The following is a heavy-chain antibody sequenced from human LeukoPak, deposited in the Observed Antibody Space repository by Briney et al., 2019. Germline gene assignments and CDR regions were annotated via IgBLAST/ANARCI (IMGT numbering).Heavy chain of an antibody. J-gene: IGHJ6*02. D-gene: IGHD6-13*01. Sequence: GGSLRLSCAASGFTFSSYAMSWVRQAPGKGLEWVANIKQDGSEKYYVDSVKGRFTISRDNAKNSLYLQMNSLRAEDTAVYYCARGTQQLVAYYYYGMDVWGQGTTVTVSS. CDR2: IKQDGSEK. CDR1: GFTFSSYA. CDR3: ARGTQQLVAYYYYGMDV. V-gene: IGHV3-7*01.